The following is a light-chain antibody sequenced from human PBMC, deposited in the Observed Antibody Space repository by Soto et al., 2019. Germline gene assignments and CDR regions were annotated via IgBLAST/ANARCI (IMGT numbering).Light chain of an antibody. CDR2: GAS. Sequence: EVVLTQSPGTLSLSPGERATLSCKASQSISSSYLAWYQQKPGQAPRLLIYGASTRATGIPDKFSGSGSGTDFTLTISRLEPEDFATYYCQQAYSFPITFGQGTRLDI. CDR1: QSISSSY. CDR3: QQAYSFPIT. J-gene: IGKJ5*01. V-gene: IGKV3-20*01.